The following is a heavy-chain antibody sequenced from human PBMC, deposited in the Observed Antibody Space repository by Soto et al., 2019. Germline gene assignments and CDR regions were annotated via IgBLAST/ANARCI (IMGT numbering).Heavy chain of an antibody. V-gene: IGHV1-46*01. Sequence: EDSVKVSCQSSGYTFTRYGISWVRQAPGQGLEWMAVTNPSADSASFPQKFQGRVTMTRDTSTSTAYMELNNLKSEDTAVYYCARQLYDPSGYYLDYWGQGTLVTVSS. CDR2: TNPSADSA. J-gene: IGHJ4*02. CDR3: ARQLYDPSGYYLDY. CDR1: GYTFTRYG. D-gene: IGHD3-22*01.